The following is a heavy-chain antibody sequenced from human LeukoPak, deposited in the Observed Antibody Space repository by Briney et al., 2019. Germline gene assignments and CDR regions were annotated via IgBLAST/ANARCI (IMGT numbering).Heavy chain of an antibody. Sequence: GGSLRLSCAASGFTFSSYDMHWVRQATGKGLEWVSAIGTAGDTYYPGSVKGRFTISRENAKNSLYLQMNSLRAADTAVYYCAREAYRYYGSGSYYSGHRKNYYYYYYMDVWGKGTTVTVSS. V-gene: IGHV3-13*01. CDR2: IGTAGDT. D-gene: IGHD3-10*01. CDR3: AREAYRYYGSGSYYSGHRKNYYYYYYMDV. CDR1: GFTFSSYD. J-gene: IGHJ6*03.